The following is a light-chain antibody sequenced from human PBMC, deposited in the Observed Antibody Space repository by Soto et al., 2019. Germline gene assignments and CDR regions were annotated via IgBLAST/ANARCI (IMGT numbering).Light chain of an antibody. J-gene: IGKJ4*01. Sequence: DIQMTQSPSSLSASVGDRVTITCRASQSISSYLNWYQQKPEKAPKLLIYAASSLQRRVPSRFSGSGSGTDFTLTISSLQPEDFATYYCQQRYSTPPLTFGGGTKVEIK. V-gene: IGKV1-39*01. CDR3: QQRYSTPPLT. CDR2: AAS. CDR1: QSISSY.